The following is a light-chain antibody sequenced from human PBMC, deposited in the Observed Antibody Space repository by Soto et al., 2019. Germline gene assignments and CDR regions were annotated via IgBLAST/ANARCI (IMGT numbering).Light chain of an antibody. J-gene: IGKJ1*01. V-gene: IGKV3-20*01. CDR3: QQYGSSPWI. Sequence: ETVLTQSPGTLSLSPGERATLSCRASQTIRSNYLAWYRQTPGQAPRLLIYGASNRATGIADRCSGSGSGTDFPLIVSRLEPEDFALYYCQQYGSSPWIFGQGTKVEIK. CDR1: QTIRSNY. CDR2: GAS.